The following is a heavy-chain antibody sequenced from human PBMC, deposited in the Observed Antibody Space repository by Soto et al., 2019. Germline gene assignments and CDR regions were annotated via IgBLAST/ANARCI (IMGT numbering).Heavy chain of an antibody. V-gene: IGHV3-7*01. CDR1: GFTFSSYW. Sequence: GGSLRRSCASSGFTFSSYWMIWVRHAPGKGLGWVANIKQDGSEKYYVDSVKGRFTISRDNARNSLFLQMNFLDVEDTALYYCATDGDSSGGWYFNGDYFNFWGQGTLVTVSS. J-gene: IGHJ4*02. D-gene: IGHD6-19*01. CDR2: IKQDGSEK. CDR3: ATDGDSSGGWYFNGDYFNF.